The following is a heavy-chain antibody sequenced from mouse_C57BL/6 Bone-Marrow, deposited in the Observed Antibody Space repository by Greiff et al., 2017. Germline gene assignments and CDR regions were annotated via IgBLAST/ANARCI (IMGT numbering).Heavy chain of an antibody. Sequence: EVKLMESGAELVRPGASVKLSCTASGFNIKDDYMHWVKQRPEQGLEWIGWIDPENGDTEYASNFQGKATITADTSSNTAYMQLSSLTSEDTSVYYCTSEGYVRSSWFAYWCQGTLVTVSA. J-gene: IGHJ3*01. CDR2: IDPENGDT. CDR3: TSEGYVRSSWFAY. V-gene: IGHV14-4*01. D-gene: IGHD2-2*01. CDR1: GFNIKDDY.